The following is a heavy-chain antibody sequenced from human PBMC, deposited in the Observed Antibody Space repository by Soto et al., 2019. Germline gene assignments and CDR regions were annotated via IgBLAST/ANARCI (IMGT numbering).Heavy chain of an antibody. D-gene: IGHD3-3*01. Sequence: ASVKVSCKASGYHFTSYCISWVRHDPGQGREWMGWISAYNGNTNYAQKLQGRVTMTTDTSTSTAYMELRSLSSDDTAVYYCARAPVLRFLESLPKDDNWFDPWGQGTLVTVSS. CDR2: ISAYNGNT. CDR3: ARAPVLRFLESLPKDDNWFDP. V-gene: IGHV1-18*04. J-gene: IGHJ5*02. CDR1: GYHFTSYC.